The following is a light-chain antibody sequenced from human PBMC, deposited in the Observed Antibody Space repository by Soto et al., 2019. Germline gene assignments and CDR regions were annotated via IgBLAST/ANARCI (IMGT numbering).Light chain of an antibody. CDR2: GAS. CDR3: QQYDNWHHT. J-gene: IGKJ2*01. Sequence: EIVMTQSPATLSVSPGDRATLSCRASQSVSSNLAWYQQKPGQAPRLLIYGASTRATGIPGRFSGSGSGTXFTLAINSLQSEDFAVYYCQQYDNWHHTFGQGTKLEIK. V-gene: IGKV3-15*01. CDR1: QSVSSN.